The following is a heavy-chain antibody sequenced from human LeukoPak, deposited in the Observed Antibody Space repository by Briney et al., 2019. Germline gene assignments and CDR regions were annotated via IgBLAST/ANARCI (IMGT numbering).Heavy chain of an antibody. CDR2: IYPGDSDT. V-gene: IGHV5-51*01. CDR1: GNSFSTNW. J-gene: IGHJ4*02. D-gene: IGHD5-12*01. CDR3: GRGGYSGYEFDC. Sequence: SGESLQISCRASGNSFSTNWIGWVRQMPGKGLEWMGVIYPGDSDTRYSPSFQGQVTMSADKSISTAYLQWSSLKASDSAMYYCGRGGYSGYEFDCWGQGTLVTVSS.